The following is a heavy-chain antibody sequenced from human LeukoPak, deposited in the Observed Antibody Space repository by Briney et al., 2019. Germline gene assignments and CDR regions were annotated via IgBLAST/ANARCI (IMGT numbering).Heavy chain of an antibody. CDR1: GGSISSSNYY. CDR2: IYYTGST. J-gene: IGHJ4*02. CDR3: ARVWFGDSYYFDY. Sequence: PSETLSLTCTVSGGSISSSNYYWGWIRQPPGKGLEWIGNIYYTGSTYYNPSLKSRVTISVDTSKNQFSLKVSSVTAADTAVYYCARVWFGDSYYFDYWGQGTLVTVSS. V-gene: IGHV4-39*01. D-gene: IGHD3-10*01.